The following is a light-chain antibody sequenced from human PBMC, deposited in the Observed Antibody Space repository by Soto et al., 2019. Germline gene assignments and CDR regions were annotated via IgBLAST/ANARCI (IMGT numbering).Light chain of an antibody. J-gene: IGLJ1*01. V-gene: IGLV2-14*01. CDR3: SSYTSSSLGG. CDR2: DVS. CDR1: SSDVGGYNY. Sequence: QSALTQPASVSGSPGQSITISCTGTSSDVGGYNYVSWYQQHPGKAHKLMIYDVSNRPSGVSNRFSGSKSGNTASLTISGLQAEDEADYYCSSYTSSSLGGFGTGTKVTVL.